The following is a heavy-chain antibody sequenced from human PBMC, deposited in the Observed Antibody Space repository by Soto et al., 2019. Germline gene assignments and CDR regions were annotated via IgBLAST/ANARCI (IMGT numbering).Heavy chain of an antibody. D-gene: IGHD1-26*01. CDR1: GFTFSGSS. V-gene: IGHV3-73*02. Sequence: EVQLVESGGGLVQSGGSLKLSCAASGFTFSGSSMHWVRQASGKGLEWVGRIRSKVNSYATAYAASVEGRFIISRDDSKETTYLQMNSLKTEDTAVYYCTRRGTDRWDSGIGYWGQGTLVTVSS. J-gene: IGHJ4*02. CDR2: IRSKVNSYAT. CDR3: TRRGTDRWDSGIGY.